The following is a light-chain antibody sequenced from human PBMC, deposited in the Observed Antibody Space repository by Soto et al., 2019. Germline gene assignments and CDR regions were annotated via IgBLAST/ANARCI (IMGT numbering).Light chain of an antibody. Sequence: DIQMTQSPSSLSASVGDRVTITCRASQSISSYLNWYQQKPGKAPKLLIYAASNLQTGVPSRFSGSGSGTDFTLTINSLQREDFATYYFQQRVTFGPGTKVDIK. CDR1: QSISSY. CDR3: QQRVT. V-gene: IGKV1-39*01. CDR2: AAS. J-gene: IGKJ3*01.